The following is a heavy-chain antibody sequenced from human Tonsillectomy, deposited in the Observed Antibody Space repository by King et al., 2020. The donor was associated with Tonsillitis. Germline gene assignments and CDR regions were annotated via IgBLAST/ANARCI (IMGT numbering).Heavy chain of an antibody. CDR2: IDGSSTFT. J-gene: IGHJ4*02. CDR3: ARERDYSTSVFDS. V-gene: IGHV3-11*06. Sequence: EQLVESGGGLVKPGGSLRLSCAASGFTFSDYYMTWIRQAPGKGLEWISYIDGSSTFTTYADSVQGRFTISRDNARNSLFLHMNSLRAEDTAVYYCARERDYSTSVFDSWGLGTLVTVSS. D-gene: IGHD4-11*01. CDR1: GFTFSDYY.